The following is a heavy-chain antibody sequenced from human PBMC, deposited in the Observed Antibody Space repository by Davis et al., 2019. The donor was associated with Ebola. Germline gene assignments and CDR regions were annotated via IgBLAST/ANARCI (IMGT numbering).Heavy chain of an antibody. CDR1: GFTFSSYA. Sequence: GESLKISCAASGFTFSSYAMSWVRQAPGKGLEWVGRIESRTDGGTTDYAAPVKGRFTISRDDSKNTLYLQMNSLKTEDTAVYYCTTAGLGWLQFVGWGQGTLVTVSS. D-gene: IGHD5-24*01. CDR3: TTAGLGWLQFVG. J-gene: IGHJ4*02. V-gene: IGHV3-15*04. CDR2: IESRTDGGTT.